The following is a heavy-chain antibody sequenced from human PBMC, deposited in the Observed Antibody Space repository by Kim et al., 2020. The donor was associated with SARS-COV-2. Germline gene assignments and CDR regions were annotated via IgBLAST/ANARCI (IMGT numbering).Heavy chain of an antibody. D-gene: IGHD3-10*01. Sequence: ASVKVSCKASGYTFTSYDINWVRQATGQGLEWMGWMNPNSGNTGYSQKFQGRVTMTRNTSISTAYMELSSLRSEDTAVYYCARGSTMVRGVIDYWGQGTLVTVSS. CDR2: MNPNSGNT. J-gene: IGHJ4*02. CDR1: GYTFTSYD. CDR3: ARGSTMVRGVIDY. V-gene: IGHV1-8*01.